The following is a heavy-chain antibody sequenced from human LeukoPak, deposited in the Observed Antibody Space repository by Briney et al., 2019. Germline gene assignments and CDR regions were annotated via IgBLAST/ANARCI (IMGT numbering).Heavy chain of an antibody. CDR3: ARDWGRRYSSGWYGDSDY. D-gene: IGHD6-19*01. Sequence: GGSLRLSCAASGFTFSNYAMHWVRQAPGKGLEWVAVISYDGSDKYYADSVKGRFTISRDNSKNTLYLQMNSLRPEDTAAYYCARDWGRRYSSGWYGDSDYWGQGTLVTVSS. J-gene: IGHJ4*02. CDR2: ISYDGSDK. V-gene: IGHV3-30-3*01. CDR1: GFTFSNYA.